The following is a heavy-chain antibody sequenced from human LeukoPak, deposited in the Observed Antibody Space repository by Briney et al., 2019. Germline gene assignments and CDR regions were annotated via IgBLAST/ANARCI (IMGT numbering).Heavy chain of an antibody. CDR2: IFPSGST. Sequence: SETLSLTCTVSGVSISSDNYYWSWIRQPGGKGLEWIGRIFPSGSTNYNPSLKSRVTISVDTSKDQFSLNLSSVTAADTAVYYCARTPWYTSGWYGSDYWGQGTLVTVSS. J-gene: IGHJ4*02. CDR3: ARTPWYTSGWYGSDY. D-gene: IGHD6-19*01. V-gene: IGHV4-61*02. CDR1: GVSISSDNYY.